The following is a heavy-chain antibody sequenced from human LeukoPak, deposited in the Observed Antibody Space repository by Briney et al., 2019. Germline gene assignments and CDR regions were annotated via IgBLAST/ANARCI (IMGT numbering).Heavy chain of an antibody. V-gene: IGHV3-7*01. D-gene: IGHD4-23*01. CDR1: GFTFSSYW. Sequence: GGSLRLPCAGSGFTFSSYWMSWVRQAPGKGLEWVANMNQDGSEKNYLDSVKGRFTISRDNAKNSLHLQMNSLRAEDTAVYYCARDRGYSNFDYWGQGTLVTVSS. J-gene: IGHJ4*02. CDR3: ARDRGYSNFDY. CDR2: MNQDGSEK.